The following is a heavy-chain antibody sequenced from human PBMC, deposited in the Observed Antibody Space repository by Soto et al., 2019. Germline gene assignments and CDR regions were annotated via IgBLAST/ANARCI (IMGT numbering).Heavy chain of an antibody. Sequence: QVQLVQSGAEVKKPGTSVKVSCKASGYSFATYAIHWVRQAHGQGLEWMVWINPATGNTEYSDKFQDRDAFTRDTSATTAYMELRCLRSEDTAVYYWARSYKSAGWLEPWGQGTLVTVSS. CDR1: GYSFATYA. D-gene: IGHD1-1*01. V-gene: IGHV1-3*01. CDR2: INPATGNT. CDR3: ARSYKSAGWLEP. J-gene: IGHJ5*02.